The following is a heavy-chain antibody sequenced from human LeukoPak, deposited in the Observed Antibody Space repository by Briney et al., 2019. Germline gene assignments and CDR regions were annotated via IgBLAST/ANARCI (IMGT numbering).Heavy chain of an antibody. Sequence: GGSLRLSCAASGFSFGTFAMTWVRQVPGKGLEWVSGRIGSGNTYYADSVKRRFTLSSDSSKNSVYLQMNSLRVEDTAIYYCARDLRYGDGRWEFDPWGQGTLVTVSP. CDR3: ARDLRYGDGRWEFDP. J-gene: IGHJ5*02. D-gene: IGHD4-17*01. V-gene: IGHV3-23*01. CDR2: RIGSGNT. CDR1: GFSFGTFA.